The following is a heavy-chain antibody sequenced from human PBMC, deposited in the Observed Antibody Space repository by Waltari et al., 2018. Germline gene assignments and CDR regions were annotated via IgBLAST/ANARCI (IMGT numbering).Heavy chain of an antibody. CDR3: VRKSSSGNTYNFDS. Sequence: EVQLVESGGGLVKPGGSLRLSCAASGFTFNLYPMKWVRQAPGKGLEWVSSISSASSYTYYADSLKGRFTISRDNTKNSLYLQMNSLRAEDTAVYYCVRKSSSGNTYNFDSWGQGTLVTVSS. J-gene: IGHJ4*02. D-gene: IGHD3-22*01. CDR2: ISSASSYT. V-gene: IGHV3-21*02. CDR1: GFTFNLYP.